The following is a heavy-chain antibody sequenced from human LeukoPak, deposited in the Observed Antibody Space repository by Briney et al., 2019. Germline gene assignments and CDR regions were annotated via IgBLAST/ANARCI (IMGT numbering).Heavy chain of an antibody. V-gene: IGHV3-49*04. J-gene: IGHJ4*02. CDR1: GFTFGDYA. CDR3: TRDGNDYGDYGREPYFDY. Sequence: PGGSLRLSCTASGFTFGDYAMSWVRQAPGKGLEWVGFIRSKAYGGTTEYAASVKGRFTISRDDSKSIAYLQMNSLKTEDTAVYYCTRDGNDYGDYGREPYFDYWGQGTLVTVSS. CDR2: IRSKAYGGTT. D-gene: IGHD4-17*01.